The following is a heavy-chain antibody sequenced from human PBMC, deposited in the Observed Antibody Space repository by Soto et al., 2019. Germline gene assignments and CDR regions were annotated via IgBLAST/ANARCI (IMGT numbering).Heavy chain of an antibody. CDR1: GGSINSYC. D-gene: IGHD4-4*01. Sequence: QVQLQESGPGLVKPSETLFLTCTVSGGSINSYCWSWIRQPPGKGLEWIAYIFDSGNTNYNPSLKSRVTMSVDTSKNQFSLKLTSVTAADTAVYYCARHRRTTVAKFYFDYWGQGALVTVSS. CDR2: IFDSGNT. CDR3: ARHRRTTVAKFYFDY. V-gene: IGHV4-59*08. J-gene: IGHJ4*02.